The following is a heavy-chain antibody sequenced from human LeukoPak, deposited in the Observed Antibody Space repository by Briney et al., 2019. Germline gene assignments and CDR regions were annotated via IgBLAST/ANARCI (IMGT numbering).Heavy chain of an antibody. CDR2: ISSSSSTI. CDR1: GFTFSSYS. V-gene: IGHV3-48*01. Sequence: GGSLRLSCAASGFTFSSYSMNWVRQAPGKGLEWVSYISSSSSTIYYADSVEGRFTISRDNAKNSLYLQMNSLRAEDTAVYYCARDYDSSGYYSDYWGQGTLVTVSS. D-gene: IGHD3-22*01. CDR3: ARDYDSSGYYSDY. J-gene: IGHJ4*02.